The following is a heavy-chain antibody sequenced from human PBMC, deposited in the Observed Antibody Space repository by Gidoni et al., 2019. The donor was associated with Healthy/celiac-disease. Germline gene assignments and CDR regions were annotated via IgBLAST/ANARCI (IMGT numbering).Heavy chain of an antibody. J-gene: IGHJ4*02. CDR1: GFTFSSYA. D-gene: IGHD3-3*01. V-gene: IGHV3-23*01. Sequence: EVQLLESGGGLVQPGGSLRLSCAASGFTFSSYAMSWVRQAPGKGLASVAASSGSGGSTYYADSVQGRFTISRDNSKNTLYLQINSLRAEDTAVYYCAKLGEIWSGYYNNRWGYFDYWGQGTLVTVSS. CDR2: SSGSGGST. CDR3: AKLGEIWSGYYNNRWGYFDY.